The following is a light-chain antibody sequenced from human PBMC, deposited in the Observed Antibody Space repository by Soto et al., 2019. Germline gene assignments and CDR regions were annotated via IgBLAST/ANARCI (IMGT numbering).Light chain of an antibody. CDR2: DAS. Sequence: DIQLTQSPSFLSPSIGESVTLTCRASQVISTSLAWYQVKPGKAPKLLIYDASDLETGVPSRFSGSGSGTDFTFTINSLQPEDIATYYCQQYDNLPLTFGGGTKVDIK. CDR1: QVISTS. V-gene: IGKV1-33*01. CDR3: QQYDNLPLT. J-gene: IGKJ4*01.